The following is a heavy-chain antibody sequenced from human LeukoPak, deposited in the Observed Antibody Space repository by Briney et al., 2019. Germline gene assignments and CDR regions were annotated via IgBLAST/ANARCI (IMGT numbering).Heavy chain of an antibody. D-gene: IGHD2-2*01. Sequence: KPSQTLSLTCTVSGGSISSGSYYWNWIRQPPGKGLEWIGEINHSGSTNYNPSLKSRVTISVDTSKNQFSLKLSSVTAADTAVYYCARGRVVLVWGQGTMVTVSS. V-gene: IGHV4-39*07. CDR1: GGSISSGSYY. CDR2: INHSGST. CDR3: ARGRVVLV. J-gene: IGHJ3*01.